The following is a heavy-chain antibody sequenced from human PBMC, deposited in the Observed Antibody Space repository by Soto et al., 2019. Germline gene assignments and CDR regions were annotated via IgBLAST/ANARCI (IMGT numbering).Heavy chain of an antibody. CDR1: GASVGSGGYY. D-gene: IGHD5-18*01. V-gene: IGHV4-31*03. Sequence: SQTLSLTCTVSGASVGSGGYYWGGVRQRPGEGRECIGYIYESGYTYYNTSLKSRLTISLDRSNKKLSLALTSVTAADTAVYYCVRALRHTAMGYQWFDPWGQGIVVYVSS. CDR3: VRALRHTAMGYQWFDP. J-gene: IGHJ5*02. CDR2: IYESGYT.